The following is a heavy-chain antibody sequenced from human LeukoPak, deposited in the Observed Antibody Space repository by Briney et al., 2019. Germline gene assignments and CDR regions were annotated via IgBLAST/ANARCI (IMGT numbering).Heavy chain of an antibody. D-gene: IGHD3-22*01. Sequence: PSETLSLTCAVYGGSFSGYYWSWIRQPPGKGLEWIGEINHSGSTNYNPSLKSRVTISVDTSKNQFSLKLNSVTAADTAVYYCARRDYYDSSGYPNWFDPWGQGTLVTVSS. J-gene: IGHJ5*02. V-gene: IGHV4-34*01. CDR3: ARRDYYDSSGYPNWFDP. CDR1: GGSFSGYY. CDR2: INHSGST.